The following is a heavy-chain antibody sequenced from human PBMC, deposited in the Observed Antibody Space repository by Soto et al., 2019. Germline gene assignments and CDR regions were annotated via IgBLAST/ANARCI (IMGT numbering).Heavy chain of an antibody. CDR1: GYTFTDYY. D-gene: IGHD3-22*01. V-gene: IGHV1-8*01. CDR3: ARDHYYDSSGYEVYYYGMDV. CDR2: MSPNSGNT. J-gene: IGHJ6*02. Sequence: ASVKVSCKASGYTFTDYYINWVRQAPGQGLEWMGWMSPNSGNTGYAQKFQGRVTMTRNTSIGTAYMELSRLRSDDTAVYYCARDHYYDSSGYEVYYYGMDVWGQGTTVTVSS.